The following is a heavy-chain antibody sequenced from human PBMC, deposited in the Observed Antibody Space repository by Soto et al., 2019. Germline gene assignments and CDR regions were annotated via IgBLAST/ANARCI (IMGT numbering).Heavy chain of an antibody. CDR3: ARGIAGDGTIFDY. Sequence: ASVKVSCKASGYTFTSYYMHWVRQAPGQGLEWMGIIKPSGGSTSYAQKFQGRVTMTRDTSTSTVYMELGSLRSEYSSVYYCARGIAGDGTIFDYWGQGTLVTVSS. D-gene: IGHD6-19*01. CDR2: IKPSGGST. CDR1: GYTFTSYY. V-gene: IGHV1-46*03. J-gene: IGHJ4*02.